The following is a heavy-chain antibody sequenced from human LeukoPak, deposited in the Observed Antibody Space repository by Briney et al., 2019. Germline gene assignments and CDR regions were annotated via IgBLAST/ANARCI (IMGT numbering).Heavy chain of an antibody. CDR1: GYTFTGYY. CDR3: ARISPLPENSSGYYYVLCSPTDY. CDR2: INPNSGGT. V-gene: IGHV1-2*06. J-gene: IGHJ4*02. Sequence: ASVKVSCKASGYTFTGYYMHWVRQAPGQGLEWMGRINPNSGGTNYAQKFQGRVTMTRDTSISTAYMELSRLRSDDTAVYYCARISPLPENSSGYYYVLCSPTDYWGQGTLVTVSS. D-gene: IGHD3-22*01.